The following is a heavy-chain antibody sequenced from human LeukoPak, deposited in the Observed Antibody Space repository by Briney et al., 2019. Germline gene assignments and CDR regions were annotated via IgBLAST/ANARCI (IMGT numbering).Heavy chain of an antibody. V-gene: IGHV3-30*02. J-gene: IGHJ4*02. CDR1: GFTFSSYG. Sequence: GGSLRLSCAASGFTFSSYGMHWVRQAPGKGLEWVAFIRYDGSNKYYADSVKGRFTISRDNSKNTLYLQMNSLRAEDTAVYYCAKSTNSGSYWGVFDYWGQGTLVTVSS. D-gene: IGHD1-26*01. CDR2: IRYDGSNK. CDR3: AKSTNSGSYWGVFDY.